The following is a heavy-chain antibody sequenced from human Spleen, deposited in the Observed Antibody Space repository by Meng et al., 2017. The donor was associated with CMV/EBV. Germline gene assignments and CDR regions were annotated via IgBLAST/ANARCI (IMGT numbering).Heavy chain of an antibody. CDR1: GYPFTAYY. CDR2: INPDSGAT. V-gene: IGHV1-2*02. Sequence: KASGYPFTAYYMHWVRQAPGQGLEWMGWINPDSGATNFARNLQGRVTMTRDTSISTAYMELSRLRFDDTAVYYCARGQYYYDSSGYYYWGQGTLVTVSS. D-gene: IGHD3-22*01. J-gene: IGHJ4*02. CDR3: ARGQYYYDSSGYYY.